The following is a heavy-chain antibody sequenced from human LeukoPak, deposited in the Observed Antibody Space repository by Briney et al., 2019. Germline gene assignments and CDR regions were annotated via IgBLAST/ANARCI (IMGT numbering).Heavy chain of an antibody. V-gene: IGHV4-59*01. Sequence: WETLSLTCTVSGGSISSYYWSWIRQPPGKGLEWIGYIYYSGSTNYNPSLKSRVTISVDTSKNQFSLKLSSVTAADTAVYYCARVLLDGHGCYHDYWGQGTLVTVSS. J-gene: IGHJ4*02. CDR1: GGSISSYY. D-gene: IGHD2-15*01. CDR3: ARVLLDGHGCYHDY. CDR2: IYYSGST.